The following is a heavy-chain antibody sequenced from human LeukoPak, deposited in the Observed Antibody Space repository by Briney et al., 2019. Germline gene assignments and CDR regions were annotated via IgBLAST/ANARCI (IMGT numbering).Heavy chain of an antibody. CDR1: GGSISSSNFC. Sequence: SETLSLTCTDSGGSISSSNFCWGWIRQPPRKGLEWIGTFCYTGNIYYSPSLKSRVTVSVDTSKNHFSLKLRSVTAADTAVYYCATLRSWSPDYFDHWGQGTLVTVSS. CDR3: ATLRSWSPDYFDH. CDR2: FCYTGNI. J-gene: IGHJ4*02. V-gene: IGHV4-39*02. D-gene: IGHD1-26*01.